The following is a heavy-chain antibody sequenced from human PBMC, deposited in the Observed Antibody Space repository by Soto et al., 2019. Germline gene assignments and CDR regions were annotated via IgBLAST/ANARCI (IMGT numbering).Heavy chain of an antibody. J-gene: IGHJ3*01. CDR1: SGSIFTTNW. CDR3: ARKPGGATGKVGGGYVFDV. Sequence: QVQLQESGPGLVKPSGTLSLTCAASSGSIFTTNWWSWVRQSPGRGLQWIGDIYHSGSPKYNPSLKSRVSILIDKSKGRFFPNLTSLTAAETAVYYCARKPGGATGKVGGGYVFDVWGQGTMVTVSS. D-gene: IGHD3-16*01. V-gene: IGHV4-4*02. CDR2: IYHSGSP.